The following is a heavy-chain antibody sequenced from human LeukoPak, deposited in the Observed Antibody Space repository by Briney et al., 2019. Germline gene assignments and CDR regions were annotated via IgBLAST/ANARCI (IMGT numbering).Heavy chain of an antibody. CDR3: AREAPVFQDAFDI. Sequence: ASVKVSCKASGYTFTGYYMHWVRQAPGQGLEWMGWINPNSGGTNYAQKFQGRVTMTRDTSISTAYMELSRLRSDDTAVYYCAREAPVFQDAFDIWGRGTMVTVSS. D-gene: IGHD2-8*01. J-gene: IGHJ3*02. V-gene: IGHV1-2*02. CDR1: GYTFTGYY. CDR2: INPNSGGT.